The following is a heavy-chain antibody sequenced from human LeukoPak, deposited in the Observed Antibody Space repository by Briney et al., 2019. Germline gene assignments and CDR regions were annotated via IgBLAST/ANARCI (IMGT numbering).Heavy chain of an antibody. D-gene: IGHD5-12*01. V-gene: IGHV3-21*04. CDR3: VKHPEATIQRDNWFDP. CDR2: ISSSSSYI. Sequence: GGSLRLSCAASGFTFSTYSMNWVRQAPGKGLEWVSFISSSSSYIYYADSVKGRFTISRDNSKNTLYLQMNSLRAEDTALYYRVKHPEATIQRDNWFDPWGQGTLVTVSS. J-gene: IGHJ5*02. CDR1: GFTFSTYS.